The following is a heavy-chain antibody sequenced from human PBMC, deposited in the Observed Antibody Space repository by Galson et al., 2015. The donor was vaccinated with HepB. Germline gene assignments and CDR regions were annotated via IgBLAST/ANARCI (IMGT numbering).Heavy chain of an antibody. V-gene: IGHV3-64D*06. J-gene: IGHJ4*02. D-gene: IGHD3-3*01. Sequence: SLRLSCAASGFTFSSYAMHWVRQAPGKGLEYVSAISSNGGSTYYADSVKGRFTISRDNSKNTLYLQMSSLRAEDTAVYYCVKLSVSQSDFWSGLWASDYWGQGTLVTVSS. CDR3: VKLSVSQSDFWSGLWASDY. CDR1: GFTFSSYA. CDR2: ISSNGGST.